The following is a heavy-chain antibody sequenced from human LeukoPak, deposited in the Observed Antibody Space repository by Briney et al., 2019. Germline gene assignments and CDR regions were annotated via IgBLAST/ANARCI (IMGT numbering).Heavy chain of an antibody. J-gene: IGHJ4*02. Sequence: GGSLRLSCAASGFTFSGSAMHWVRQASGKGLEWVGRIRTKANNYATAYAASVKGRFTISRDESKNTAYLQMNSLKTEDTAVYYCTRRTGPLNDYFDYWGQGTLVTVSS. V-gene: IGHV3-73*01. CDR2: IRTKANNYAT. CDR1: GFTFSGSA. D-gene: IGHD3/OR15-3a*01. CDR3: TRRTGPLNDYFDY.